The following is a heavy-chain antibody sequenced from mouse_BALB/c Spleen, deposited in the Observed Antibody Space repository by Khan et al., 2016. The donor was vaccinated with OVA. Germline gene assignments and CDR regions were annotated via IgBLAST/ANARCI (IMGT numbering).Heavy chain of an antibody. CDR1: GYTFTNYG. Sequence: QIQLVQSGPELKKPGETVKISCKASGYTFTNYGMNWVKQAPGKGLKWMGWINTYTGEPTYTDDFKGRFAFSLETSASHAYLQINHLKNEDMATYFCARGASYCYFDVWGAVTAVTVSS. J-gene: IGHJ1*01. CDR3: ARGASYCYFDV. CDR2: INTYTGEP. V-gene: IGHV9-1*02.